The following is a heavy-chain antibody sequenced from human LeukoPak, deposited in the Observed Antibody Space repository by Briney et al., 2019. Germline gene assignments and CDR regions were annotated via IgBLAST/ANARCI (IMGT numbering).Heavy chain of an antibody. J-gene: IGHJ4*02. D-gene: IGHD3-3*01. CDR1: GFTFSSYG. V-gene: IGHV3-33*01. CDR3: ARGDFWSGYHTHIDY. Sequence: GGSLRLSCAASGFTFSSYGMHWVRQAPGKGLEWAAVIWYDGSNKYYADSVKGRFTISRDNSKNTLYLQMNSLRAEDTAVYYCARGDFWSGYHTHIDYWGQGTLVTVSS. CDR2: IWYDGSNK.